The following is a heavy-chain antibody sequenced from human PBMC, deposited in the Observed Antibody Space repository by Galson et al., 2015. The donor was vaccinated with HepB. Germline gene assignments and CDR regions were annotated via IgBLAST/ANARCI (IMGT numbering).Heavy chain of an antibody. D-gene: IGHD3-22*01. V-gene: IGHV1-46*01. CDR1: GYTLTSYY. CDR3: ARGLRVITLIVVVIKNAMDV. Sequence: SVKVSCKASGYTLTSYYMHWVRQAPGQGLEWMGIINPSGGGTSYAQKFQGRGTMTRDTSTSTVYMELSSLRSEDTAVYYCARGLRVITLIVVVIKNAMDVWGQWTTVTVSS. CDR2: INPSGGGT. J-gene: IGHJ6*02.